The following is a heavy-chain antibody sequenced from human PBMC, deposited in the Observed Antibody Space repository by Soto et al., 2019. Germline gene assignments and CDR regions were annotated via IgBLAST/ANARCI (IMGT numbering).Heavy chain of an antibody. D-gene: IGHD3-10*01. Sequence: SETLSLTCTVSGGSISSSSYYWGWIRQPPGKGLEWIGSIYYSGSTYYNPSLKSRVTISVDTSKNQFSLKLSSVTAADTAVYYCARLSPLGKSDPYYYYYYMDVWGKGTTVTVSS. CDR2: IYYSGST. J-gene: IGHJ6*03. CDR1: GGSISSSSYY. V-gene: IGHV4-39*01. CDR3: ARLSPLGKSDPYYYYYYMDV.